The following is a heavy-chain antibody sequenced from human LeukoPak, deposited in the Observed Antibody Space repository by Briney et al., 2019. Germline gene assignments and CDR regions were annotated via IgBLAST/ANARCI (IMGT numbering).Heavy chain of an antibody. Sequence: PGGSLRLSCAASGFSFSSFAMTWVRQAPGKGLEWVSSITGGHYATYNTDSVKGRFTISRDNAKNTLYLQMNSLRADDTAIYYCTKDPNGDYIGAFDRWGQGTLVTVSS. CDR1: GFSFSSFA. J-gene: IGHJ5*02. D-gene: IGHD4-17*01. V-gene: IGHV3-23*01. CDR2: ITGGHYAT. CDR3: TKDPNGDYIGAFDR.